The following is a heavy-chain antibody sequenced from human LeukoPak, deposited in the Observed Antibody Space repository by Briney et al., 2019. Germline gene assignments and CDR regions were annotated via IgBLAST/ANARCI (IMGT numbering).Heavy chain of an antibody. CDR1: GYTFTGYH. J-gene: IGHJ4*02. Sequence: ASVKVSCKASGYTFTGYHMHWVRQAPGQGLEWMGRINPNSGDTNYAQKFQGRVTMTRDTSISTAYVELSRLRSDDMAVYYCARDYCSSTSCLIDYWGQGTLVTVSS. CDR2: INPNSGDT. CDR3: ARDYCSSTSCLIDY. V-gene: IGHV1-2*06. D-gene: IGHD2-2*01.